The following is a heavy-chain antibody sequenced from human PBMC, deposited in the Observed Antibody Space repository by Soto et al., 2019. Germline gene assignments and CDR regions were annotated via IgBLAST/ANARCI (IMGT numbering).Heavy chain of an antibody. J-gene: IGHJ6*02. CDR1: GGSISSYY. D-gene: IGHD1-26*01. V-gene: IGHV4-59*01. CDR2: IYYSGST. CDR3: ARGGHHYYYYGMDV. Sequence: SETLSLTCTVSGGSISSYYWSWIRQPPGKGLEWIGYIYYSGSTNYNPSLKSRVTISVDTSKNQFSLKLSSVTAADTAVYYCARGGHHYYYYGMDVWGQGTTVTVS.